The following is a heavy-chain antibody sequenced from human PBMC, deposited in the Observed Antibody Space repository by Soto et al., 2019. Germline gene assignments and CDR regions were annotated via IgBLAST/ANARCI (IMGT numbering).Heavy chain of an antibody. V-gene: IGHV4-4*02. Sequence: PSETLSLTCVVSGGSISGTNWWTWVRQPPGKGLEWIGEIHRSGSTNYNPSLKSRVTISVDKSESQFSLKLTSVTAADTAVYYCARVRANVYGLDVWGQGTTVTVSS. CDR1: GGSISGTNW. CDR3: ARVRANVYGLDV. CDR2: IHRSGST. J-gene: IGHJ6*02.